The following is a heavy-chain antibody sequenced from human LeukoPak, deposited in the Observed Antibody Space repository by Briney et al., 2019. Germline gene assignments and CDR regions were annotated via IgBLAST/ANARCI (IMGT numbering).Heavy chain of an antibody. V-gene: IGHV3-7*01. CDR2: IKQDGSEK. CDR3: ARAKEGNWFDP. Sequence: PGGSLRLSCAASGFTFSSYWMSWVRQAPGKGLEWVANIKQDGSEKYYVDSAKGRFTISRDNAKNSLYLQMNSLRAEDTAVYYCARAKEGNWFDPWGQGTLVTVSS. CDR1: GFTFSSYW. J-gene: IGHJ5*02.